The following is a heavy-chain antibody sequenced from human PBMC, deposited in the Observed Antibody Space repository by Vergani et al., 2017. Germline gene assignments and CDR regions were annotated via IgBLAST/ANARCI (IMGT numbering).Heavy chain of an antibody. V-gene: IGHV4-34*01. D-gene: IGHD3-10*01. CDR1: GGSFSGYY. CDR2: INHSGST. Sequence: QVQLQQWGAGLLKPSETLSLTCAVYGGSFSGYYWSWIRQPPGKGLEWIGEINHSGSTNYNPSLKSRVTISVDTSKNQFSLKLSSVTAADTAVYYCARGGYGSGSYYIRTFYPFDPWGQGTLVTVSS. J-gene: IGHJ5*02. CDR3: ARGGYGSGSYYIRTFYPFDP.